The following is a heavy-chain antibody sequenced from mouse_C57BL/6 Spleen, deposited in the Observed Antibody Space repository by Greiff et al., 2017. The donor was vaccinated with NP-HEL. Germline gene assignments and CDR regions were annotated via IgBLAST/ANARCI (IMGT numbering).Heavy chain of an antibody. V-gene: IGHV1-63*01. CDR2: IYPGGGYT. J-gene: IGHJ1*03. CDR1: GYTFTNYW. CDR3: ARSGYYYGSSYYWYFDV. D-gene: IGHD1-1*01. Sequence: VMLVESGAELVRPGTSVKMSCKASGYTFTNYWIGWAKQRPGHGLEWIGDIYPGGGYTNYNEKFKGKATLTADKSSSTAYMQFSSLTSEDSAIYYCARSGYYYGSSYYWYFDVWGTGTTVTVSS.